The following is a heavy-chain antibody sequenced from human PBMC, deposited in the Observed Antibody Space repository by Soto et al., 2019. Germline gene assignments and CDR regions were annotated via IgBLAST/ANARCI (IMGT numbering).Heavy chain of an antibody. CDR2: INHSGST. CDR1: GGSFSGYY. D-gene: IGHD3-10*01. CDR3: VKGGGSLWS. J-gene: IGHJ5*02. V-gene: IGHV4-34*01. Sequence: PSETLSLTCAVYGGSFSGYYWSWIRQPPGKGLEWIGEINHSGSTNYNPSLKSRVTISVDTSKNQFSLKLSSVTAADTAVYYCVKGGGSLWSWGQGTLVTVSS.